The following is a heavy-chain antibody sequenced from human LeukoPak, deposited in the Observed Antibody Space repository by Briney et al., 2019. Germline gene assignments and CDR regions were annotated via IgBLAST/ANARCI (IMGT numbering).Heavy chain of an antibody. J-gene: IGHJ4*02. CDR3: AKDRFGYYDSSGYDDPPHIPYFDY. D-gene: IGHD3-22*01. CDR1: GFTFSSYG. V-gene: IGHV3-30*02. CDR2: IRYDGSNK. Sequence: GGSPRLSCAASGFTFSSYGMHWVRQAPGKGLEWVAFIRYDGSNKYYADSVKGRFTISRDNSKNTLYLQMNSLRAEDTAVYYCAKDRFGYYDSSGYDDPPHIPYFDYWGQGTLVTVSS.